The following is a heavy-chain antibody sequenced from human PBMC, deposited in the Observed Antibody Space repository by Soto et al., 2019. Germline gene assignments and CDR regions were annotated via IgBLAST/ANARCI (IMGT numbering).Heavy chain of an antibody. Sequence: QVQLVESGGGVVQPGRSLRLSCAASGFTFSSYAMHWVRQAPGKGLEWVAVISYDGSNKYYADSVKGRFTISRDNSKNTLYLQMNSLRAEDTAVYYCARDRGKDYWGQGTLVTVSS. CDR2: ISYDGSNK. CDR3: ARDRGKDY. J-gene: IGHJ4*02. V-gene: IGHV3-30-3*01. D-gene: IGHD3-10*01. CDR1: GFTFSSYA.